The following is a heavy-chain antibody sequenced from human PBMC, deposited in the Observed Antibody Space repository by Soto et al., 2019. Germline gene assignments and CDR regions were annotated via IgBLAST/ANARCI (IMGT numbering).Heavy chain of an antibody. CDR2: INAGNGNT. V-gene: IGHV1-3*01. CDR1: GYTFTSYA. J-gene: IGHJ4*02. D-gene: IGHD2-15*01. CDR3: ARSKGYCSGGSCTWGY. Sequence: WASVKVSCKASGYTFTSYAMHWVRQAPGQRLEWMGWINAGNGNTKYSQKFQGRVTITRDTSASTAYMELSSLRSEDTAVYYCARSKGYCSGGSCTWGYWGQGTLVTVSS.